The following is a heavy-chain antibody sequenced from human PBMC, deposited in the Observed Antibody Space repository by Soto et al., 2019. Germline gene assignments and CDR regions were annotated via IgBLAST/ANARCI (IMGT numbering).Heavy chain of an antibody. CDR1: GGSFSGYY. J-gene: IGHJ6*02. V-gene: IGHV4-34*01. CDR3: ARRQGSSWSNYYYYGMDV. CDR2: INHSGST. Sequence: SETLSLTCAVYGGSFSGYYWSWIRQPPGKGLEWIGEINHSGSTNYNPSLKSRVTISVDTSKNQFSLKLSSVTAADTAVYYCARRQGSSWSNYYYYGMDVWGQGTMVTVSS. D-gene: IGHD6-13*01.